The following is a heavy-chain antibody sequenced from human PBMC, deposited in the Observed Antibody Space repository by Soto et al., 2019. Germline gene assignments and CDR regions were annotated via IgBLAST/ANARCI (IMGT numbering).Heavy chain of an antibody. V-gene: IGHV3-33*01. CDR3: ARGRFNSGSGSQRFDY. Sequence: QVQLVESGGGVVQPGRSLRLSCAASGFTFSSYGMHWVRQAPGKGLEWVAVIWYDGSNKYYADSVKGRFTISRDNSKNTLYLQMNSLRAEETAVYYCARGRFNSGSGSQRFDYWGQGTLVTVSS. CDR2: IWYDGSNK. D-gene: IGHD3-10*01. J-gene: IGHJ4*02. CDR1: GFTFSSYG.